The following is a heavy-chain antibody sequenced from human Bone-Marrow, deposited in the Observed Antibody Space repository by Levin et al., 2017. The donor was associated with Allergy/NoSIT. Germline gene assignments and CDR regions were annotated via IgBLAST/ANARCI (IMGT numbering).Heavy chain of an antibody. Sequence: GGSLRLSCAASGFSFDSYWMNWVRQAPGKGLEWVANINPDGSEKRYVESVRGRVTISRDNAKNSLYLQMNSLRLEDMAVYYCAGWGDSRNYWGQGSLVTVAS. CDR2: INPDGSEK. CDR3: AGWGDSRNY. V-gene: IGHV3-7*01. D-gene: IGHD2-21*02. CDR1: GFSFDSYW. J-gene: IGHJ4*02.